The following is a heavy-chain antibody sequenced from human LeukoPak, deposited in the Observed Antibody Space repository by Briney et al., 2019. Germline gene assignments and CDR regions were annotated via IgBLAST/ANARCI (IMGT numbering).Heavy chain of an antibody. Sequence: PGGSLRLSCVVSGFTFTKYWMCWVRQAPGKGLEWVSSISSSSSYIYYADSVKGRFTISRDNSKNTLYLQMNSLRAEDTAVYYCARGVYDSSGSYFDYWGQGTLVTVSS. D-gene: IGHD3-22*01. CDR2: ISSSSSYI. V-gene: IGHV3-21*01. J-gene: IGHJ4*02. CDR3: ARGVYDSSGSYFDY. CDR1: GFTFTKYW.